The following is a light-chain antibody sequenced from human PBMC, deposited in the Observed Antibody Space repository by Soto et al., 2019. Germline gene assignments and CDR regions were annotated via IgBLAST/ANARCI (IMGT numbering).Light chain of an antibody. Sequence: EIVMTQSPATLSVAPGGRATLSCRGGQRISDTLAWYQQKPRQAPRILIYGASGRATGFPARFSGSGSGTDFTLTISSLQSEDFAVYYCQQYDNWPWTFGQGTKVDIK. CDR1: QRISDT. V-gene: IGKV3-15*01. CDR2: GAS. J-gene: IGKJ1*01. CDR3: QQYDNWPWT.